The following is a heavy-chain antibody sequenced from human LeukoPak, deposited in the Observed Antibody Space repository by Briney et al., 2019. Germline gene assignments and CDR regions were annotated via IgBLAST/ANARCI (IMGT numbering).Heavy chain of an antibody. V-gene: IGHV4-39*07. CDR2: IYYSGST. Sequence: PSETLSLTCTVSGGSISSSSYYWGWIRQPPGKGLEWIGSIYYSGSTYYNPSLKSRVTISVDTSKNQFSLKLSSVTAADTAVYYCARAYPKYCSSTSCPTLLALFDYWGQGTLVTVSS. D-gene: IGHD2-2*01. J-gene: IGHJ4*02. CDR3: ARAYPKYCSSTSCPTLLALFDY. CDR1: GGSISSSSYY.